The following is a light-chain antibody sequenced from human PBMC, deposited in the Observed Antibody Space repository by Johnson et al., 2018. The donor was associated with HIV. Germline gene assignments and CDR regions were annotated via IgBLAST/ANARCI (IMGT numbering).Light chain of an antibody. Sequence: QSVLTQPPSMSAAPGQKVTISCSASSSNIGNNYVSWYQQHPGTAPKLLIYENNNQPSGIPDRFSGSTSGTSATLGITALQHGEEADYYCGTWDYSLSCYGFGTGTQVTVL. CDR2: ENN. V-gene: IGLV1-51*02. CDR3: GTWDYSLSCYG. CDR1: SSNIGNNY. J-gene: IGLJ1*01.